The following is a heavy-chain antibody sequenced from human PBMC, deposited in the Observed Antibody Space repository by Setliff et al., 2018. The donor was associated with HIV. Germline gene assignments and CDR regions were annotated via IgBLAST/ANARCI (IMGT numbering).Heavy chain of an antibody. Sequence: SETLSLTCTVSGGSISSGNYYWTWVRQPAEKGLEWIGRIYTSGSTNYNPSLKSRVTISVDTSKNQFSLRLSSVTAADTAIYYCARDWSGYSSSRGSYYYYMDVWGKGTTV. CDR3: ARDWSGYSSSRGSYYYYMDV. V-gene: IGHV4-61*02. D-gene: IGHD6-13*01. CDR2: IYTSGST. J-gene: IGHJ6*03. CDR1: GGSISSGNYY.